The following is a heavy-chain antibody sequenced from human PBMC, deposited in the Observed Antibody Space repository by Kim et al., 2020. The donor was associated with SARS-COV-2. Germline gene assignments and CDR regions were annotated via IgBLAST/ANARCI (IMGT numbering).Heavy chain of an antibody. CDR2: IYYSGST. Sequence: SETLSLTCTVSGGSISSYYWSWIRQPPGKGLEWIGYIYYSGSTNYNPSLKSRVTISVDTSKNQFSLKLSSVTAADTAVYYCARDPGVRYWYSSSPGHRGLYGMDVWGQGTTVTVSS. CDR1: GGSISSYY. J-gene: IGHJ6*02. CDR3: ARDPGVRYWYSSSPGHRGLYGMDV. D-gene: IGHD6-6*01. V-gene: IGHV4-59*13.